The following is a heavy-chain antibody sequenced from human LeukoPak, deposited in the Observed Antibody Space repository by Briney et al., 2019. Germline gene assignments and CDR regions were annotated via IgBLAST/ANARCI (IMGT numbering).Heavy chain of an antibody. J-gene: IGHJ5*02. Sequence: GASGKVSCKASGYTFTSYYMHWVRQAPGQGLEWMGIINPSGGSTSYAQKFQGRVTMTRDTSTSTVYMELSSLRSEDTAVYYCARGFLEWLFPQIGNWFDPWGQGTLVTVSS. CDR2: INPSGGST. CDR1: GYTFTSYY. V-gene: IGHV1-46*01. D-gene: IGHD3-3*01. CDR3: ARGFLEWLFPQIGNWFDP.